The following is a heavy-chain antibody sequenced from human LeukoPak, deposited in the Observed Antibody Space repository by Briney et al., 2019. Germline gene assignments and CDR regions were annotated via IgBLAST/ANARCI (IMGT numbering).Heavy chain of an antibody. V-gene: IGHV3-23*01. CDR1: GFGLRAYD. D-gene: IGHD3-10*01. J-gene: IGHJ3*02. CDR3: AMRDRGYGLDI. CDR2: INGGGDIM. Sequence: GGSLRLSCAASGFGLRAYDLIWVRQAPGKGLDWVSIINGGGDIMMYEDSVKGRFTISRDNSKNTFYLQMNSLRVEDTAVYYCAMRDRGYGLDIWGQGTMVTVSS.